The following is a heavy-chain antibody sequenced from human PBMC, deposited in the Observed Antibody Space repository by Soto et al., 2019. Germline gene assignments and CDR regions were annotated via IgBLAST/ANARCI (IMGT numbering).Heavy chain of an antibody. CDR1: GGTFSSYA. D-gene: IGHD6-6*01. J-gene: IGHJ6*02. CDR3: ARDDLSISSYYYYYGMHA. V-gene: IGHV1-69*06. CDR2: IIPIFGTA. Sequence: QGQLVQSGAEVKKPGSSVKVSCKASGGTFSSYAISWVRQAPGQGLEWMGGIIPIFGTANYAQTFQGRVTITPDKSTITAYMEMSSLRSDDTAVYYCARDDLSISSYYYYYGMHAWGQGTTVTVSS.